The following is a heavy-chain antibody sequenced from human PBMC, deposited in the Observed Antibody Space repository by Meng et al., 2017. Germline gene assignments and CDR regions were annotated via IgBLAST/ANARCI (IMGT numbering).Heavy chain of an antibody. CDR1: GGTFSSYA. CDR2: IIPIFATA. Sequence: VKLVQSGAGGKKPGAPVKVSCKASGGTFSSYAISWVRQAPGQGLEWMGGIIPIFATANYAQKYQGSVTITADESTSTAYMEMSSLRSEDTAVYYCAKEVDNWFDPWGQETLVTVSS. CDR3: AKEVDNWFDP. D-gene: IGHD2-15*01. V-gene: IGHV1-69*01. J-gene: IGHJ5*02.